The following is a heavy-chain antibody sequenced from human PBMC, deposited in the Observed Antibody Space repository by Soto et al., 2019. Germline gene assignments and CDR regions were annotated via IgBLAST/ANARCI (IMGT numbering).Heavy chain of an antibody. CDR3: ASDLAEGDH. CDR2: INPARGST. D-gene: IGHD3-3*02. V-gene: IGHV1-46*01. CDR1: GYTFTHYY. Sequence: QVQLVQSGAEVKKPGASVKVSCRTSGYTFTHYYIHWVRQAPGQGLEWLGIINPARGSTNYAQDFQSRVTLTMDTSTKKVYMELGGLRAEDTVIFYCASDLAEGDHWGQGTLVTVSS. J-gene: IGHJ4*02.